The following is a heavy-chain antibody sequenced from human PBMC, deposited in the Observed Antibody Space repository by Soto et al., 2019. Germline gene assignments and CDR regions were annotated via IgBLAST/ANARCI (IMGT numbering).Heavy chain of an antibody. CDR1: GDSVSSKAAA. V-gene: IGHV6-1*01. J-gene: IGHJ5*01. D-gene: IGHD1-26*01. CDR2: TYYRSKWST. CDR3: TRALSGSYDS. Sequence: SQTLSLTCAISGDSVSSKAAAWNWIRQSPSRGLEWLGRTYYRSKWSTDYAVSVKSRITINPDTSKNQFSLQLNSVTPEDTAVYYCTRALSGSYDSWGQGTLGTVSS.